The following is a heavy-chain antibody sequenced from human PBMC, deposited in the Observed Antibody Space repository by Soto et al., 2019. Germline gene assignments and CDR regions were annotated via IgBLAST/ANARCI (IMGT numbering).Heavy chain of an antibody. CDR1: VYTFTNFG. D-gene: IGHD3-16*01. V-gene: IGHV1-18*01. CDR3: SRVIPGVEAGLDP. J-gene: IGHJ5*02. CDR2: ISAYTDTP. Sequence: QVQLVQSGAEVKKPGASVKVSCRASVYTFTNFGVTWVRRAPGQWIEWMGWISAYTDTPNYTQKFQGRVTMTIETSKITAYMDLRSLTSDEKAVYYFSRVIPGVEAGLDPWGQGTLVTFSS.